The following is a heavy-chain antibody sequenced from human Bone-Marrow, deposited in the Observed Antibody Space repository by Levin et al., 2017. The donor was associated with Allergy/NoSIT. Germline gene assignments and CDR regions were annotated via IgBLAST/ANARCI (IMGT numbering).Heavy chain of an antibody. V-gene: IGHV4-4*07. Sequence: KASETLSLTCSVSGASISSHYWSWIRQPAGRGLEWIGRFHSSGNGNSNPSLKSRVTMSVDTSKNQFSLKLYSVTAADTAMYFCARTPLWFGDLSSPRGAFDIWGQGTTVTVSS. CDR1: GASISSHY. D-gene: IGHD3-10*01. CDR2: FHSSGNG. CDR3: ARTPLWFGDLSSPRGAFDI. J-gene: IGHJ3*02.